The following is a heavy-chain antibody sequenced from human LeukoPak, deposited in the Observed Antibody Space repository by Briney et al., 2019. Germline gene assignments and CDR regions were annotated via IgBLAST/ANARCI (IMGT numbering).Heavy chain of an antibody. CDR3: ASTYYDILTGGSFDY. V-gene: IGHV4-61*02. J-gene: IGHJ4*02. CDR2: IYTSGST. CDR1: GGSISSGSYY. D-gene: IGHD3-9*01. Sequence: SQTLSLTCTVSGGSISSGSYYWSWIRQPAGKGLEWIGRIYTSGSTNYNPSLKSRVTISVDTSKNQFSLKLSSVTAADTAVYYCASTYYDILTGGSFDYWGQGTLVTVSS.